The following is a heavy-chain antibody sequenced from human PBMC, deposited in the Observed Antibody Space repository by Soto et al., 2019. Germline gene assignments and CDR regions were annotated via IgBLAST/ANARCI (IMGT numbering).Heavy chain of an antibody. CDR1: GFTFSDYG. Sequence: QVQLVESGGGVVQPGRSLRLSCAASGFTFSDYGMHWVRQAPGKGLEWVAVISFDGSNAYYADSVKGRFTISRDNPKTTLYLQMSSLRAEDTVVYYCTVLGGAFDIWGQGTMVTVSS. V-gene: IGHV3-30*03. J-gene: IGHJ3*02. CDR3: TVLGGAFDI. CDR2: ISFDGSNA. D-gene: IGHD3-16*01.